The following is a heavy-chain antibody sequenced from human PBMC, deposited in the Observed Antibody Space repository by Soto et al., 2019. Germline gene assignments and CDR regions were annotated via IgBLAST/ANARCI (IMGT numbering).Heavy chain of an antibody. D-gene: IGHD6-19*01. Sequence: SETLSLTCTVSGDSITSNSYFWAWIRQPPGKGLEWIGSIYYSGSTYHNPSLKSRVTISVDTSNNQLSLKLRSVTAADTAVYYCARHDGFSSGWIIDYWGHGTLVTVSS. CDR1: GDSITSNSYF. CDR2: IYYSGST. J-gene: IGHJ4*01. CDR3: ARHDGFSSGWIIDY. V-gene: IGHV4-39*01.